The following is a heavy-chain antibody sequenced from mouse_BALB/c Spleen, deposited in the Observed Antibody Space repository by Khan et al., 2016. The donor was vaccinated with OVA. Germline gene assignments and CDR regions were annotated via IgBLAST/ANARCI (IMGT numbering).Heavy chain of an antibody. CDR3: ARPAYDGYCDY. J-gene: IGHJ2*01. V-gene: IGHV1S137*01. D-gene: IGHD2-3*01. CDR1: GYTFTDYA. CDR2: ISTYSGNT. Sequence: VQLQESGPELVRPGVSVKISCKGSGYTFTDYAMYWVKQSHAESLEWIGLISTYSGNTNYNQQFKGKATMTVDQSSTTAYMELARLTSEDSAIYYGARPAYDGYCDYWGQGTTLTVSS.